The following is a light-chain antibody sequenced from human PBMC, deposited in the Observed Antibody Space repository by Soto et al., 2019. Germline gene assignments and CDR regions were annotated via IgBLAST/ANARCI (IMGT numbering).Light chain of an antibody. V-gene: IGKV1-9*01. CDR2: AAS. CDR1: QGISSY. CDR3: QGLNDYPIT. Sequence: DIQLTQSPSFLSASVGDRVTITCRASQGISSYLAWYQQKPGKAPKFLIYAASTLQSGVPSRFSGSGAGTEFTLPISSLQPEDFATYYCQGLNDYPITFGQGTRLEIK. J-gene: IGKJ5*01.